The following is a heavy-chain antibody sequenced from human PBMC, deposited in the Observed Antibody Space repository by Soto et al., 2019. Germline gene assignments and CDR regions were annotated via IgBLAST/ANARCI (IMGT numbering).Heavy chain of an antibody. D-gene: IGHD6-13*01. Sequence: GESLKISCAASGFTFSSYAMSWVRQAPGKGLEWVSAISGSGGSTYYADSVKGRFTISRDNSKNTLYLQMNSLRAEDTAVYYCAKGYSSSLGYFDYWGQGTLVTVSS. CDR1: GFTFSSYA. V-gene: IGHV3-23*01. J-gene: IGHJ4*02. CDR3: AKGYSSSLGYFDY. CDR2: ISGSGGST.